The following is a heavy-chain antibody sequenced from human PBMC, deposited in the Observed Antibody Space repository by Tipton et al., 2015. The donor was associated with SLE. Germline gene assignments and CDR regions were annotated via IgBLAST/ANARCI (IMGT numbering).Heavy chain of an antibody. V-gene: IGHV4-34*01. CDR1: GGSFSGYY. CDR3: ARDPNGGYGSFDY. CDR2: INHSGGI. J-gene: IGHJ4*02. Sequence: TLSLTCAVYGGSFSGYYWTWIRQPPGKGLEWIGEINHSGGINYNPSLKSRVAISVDTSKNQFSLKLSSVTAADTAVYYCARDPNGGYGSFDYWGLGALVTVSS. D-gene: IGHD7-27*01.